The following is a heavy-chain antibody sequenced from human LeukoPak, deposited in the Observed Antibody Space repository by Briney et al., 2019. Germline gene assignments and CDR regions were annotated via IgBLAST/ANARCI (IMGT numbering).Heavy chain of an antibody. CDR2: IYYSGST. CDR1: GGSLNSYY. D-gene: IGHD2-2*01. Sequence: PPETLSLTCTVSGGSLNSYYWSWIRQPPGKGLEWIGYIYYSGSTNYNPSLKSRVTISVDTSKNQFSLKLSSVTAADTAVYYCARDLRGSSCYDYWGQGTLVTVSS. V-gene: IGHV4-59*01. J-gene: IGHJ4*02. CDR3: ARDLRGSSCYDY.